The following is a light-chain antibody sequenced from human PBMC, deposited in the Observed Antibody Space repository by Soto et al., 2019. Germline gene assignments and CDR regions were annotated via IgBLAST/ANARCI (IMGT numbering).Light chain of an antibody. V-gene: IGLV2-14*03. Sequence: QSVLTQPASVSGSPGQSITISCTGTRNDVGSYNYVSWYQQHPGKAPKLMVYDVNRRPPGVPDRFFGSKSGNTASLTVSGLQAEDEADYYCVSFAGGTYVFGTGTKMTVL. CDR2: DVN. J-gene: IGLJ1*01. CDR1: RNDVGSYNY. CDR3: VSFAGGTYV.